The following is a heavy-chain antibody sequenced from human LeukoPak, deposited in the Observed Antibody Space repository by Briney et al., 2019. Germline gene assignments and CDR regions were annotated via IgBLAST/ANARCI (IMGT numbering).Heavy chain of an antibody. V-gene: IGHV5-51*01. CDR1: GYSFTTYW. D-gene: IGHD2-2*01. CDR3: ARRQGCSSTSCPPDS. Sequence: GEVLKISCSGSGYSFTTYWIGWVRQMPGEGLEWGGIIYPGDSYTRYSPSFQGPVTLSADKSLDNAFLPWNKPKGPGHALILRARRQGCSSTSCPPDSWGQGTLVTVSS. J-gene: IGHJ4*02. CDR2: IYPGDSYT.